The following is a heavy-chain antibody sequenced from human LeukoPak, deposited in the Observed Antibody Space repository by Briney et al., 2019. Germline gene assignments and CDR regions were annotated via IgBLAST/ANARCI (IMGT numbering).Heavy chain of an antibody. CDR1: GYTFTGYY. V-gene: IGHV1-2*02. CDR3: ARDSGSYSSLIDY. CDR2: INPNSGGT. J-gene: IGHJ4*02. D-gene: IGHD1-26*01. Sequence: ASVKVSCKASGYTFTGYYMHWVRQAPGQGLEWMGWINPNSGGTNYAQKFQGRVTMTRDTSISTAYMELSRLRSDDTAVYYCARDSGSYSSLIDYWGQGTLVTVSS.